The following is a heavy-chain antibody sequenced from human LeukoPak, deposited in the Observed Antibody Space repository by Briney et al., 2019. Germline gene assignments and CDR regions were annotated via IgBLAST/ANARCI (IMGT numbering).Heavy chain of an antibody. V-gene: IGHV3-72*01. CDR3: ASITMIVATGG. CDR1: GFTFSDYY. D-gene: IGHD3-22*01. J-gene: IGHJ4*02. Sequence: GGSLRLSCAASGFTFSDYYVSWIRQAPGKGLEWVGRTRNKANSYTTEYAASVKGRFTISRDDSKNSLYLQMNSLKTEDTAVYYCASITMIVATGGWGQGTLVTVSS. CDR2: TRNKANSYTT.